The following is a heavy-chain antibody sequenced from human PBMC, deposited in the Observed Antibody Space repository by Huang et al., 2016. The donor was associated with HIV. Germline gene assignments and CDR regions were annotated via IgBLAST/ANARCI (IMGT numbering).Heavy chain of an antibody. CDR3: ATKTAAMDI. CDR2: IKQDESEK. D-gene: IGHD1-7*01. J-gene: IGHJ6*02. CDR1: TFTFGAYW. Sequence: VESGGRLVQPGGSIRLSCVGSTFTFGAYWMSWVSQSPGKVVEWVGNIKQDESEKYYGESVKGRFNISRDNAKKGLFLEMNNVRVEDTATYYCATKTAAMDIWGQGTTVTVS. V-gene: IGHV3-7*01.